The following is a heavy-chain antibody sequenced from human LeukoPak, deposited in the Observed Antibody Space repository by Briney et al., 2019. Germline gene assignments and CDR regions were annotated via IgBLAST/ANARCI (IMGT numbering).Heavy chain of an antibody. CDR2: LYSSGSP. J-gene: IGHJ3*02. Sequence: SETLSLTCTVSGGSISSHYWSWLRQPAGKGLEWIGRLYSSGSPNYNPSLKSRVTMSVDTSKNQFSLKLNSVTAADTAVYFCARDRSGYSGYEGDPFDIWGQGTMVTVS. V-gene: IGHV4-4*07. D-gene: IGHD5-12*01. CDR3: ARDRSGYSGYEGDPFDI. CDR1: GGSISSHY.